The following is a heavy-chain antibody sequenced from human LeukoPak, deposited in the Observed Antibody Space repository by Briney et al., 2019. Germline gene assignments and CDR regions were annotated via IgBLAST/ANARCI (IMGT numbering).Heavy chain of an antibody. CDR1: GGSFSGYY. Sequence: SETLSLTCAVYGGSFSGYYWSWIRQPPGKGLEWIGEINNSGSTNYNPSLKSRVTISRDTSKNQFSLKLSSVTAADTAVYYCARGRAFFDWGQGTLVTVSS. CDR3: ARGRAFFD. J-gene: IGHJ4*02. D-gene: IGHD3-3*02. CDR2: INNSGST. V-gene: IGHV4-34*01.